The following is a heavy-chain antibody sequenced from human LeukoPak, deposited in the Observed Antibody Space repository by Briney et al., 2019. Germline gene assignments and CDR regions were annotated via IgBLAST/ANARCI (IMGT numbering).Heavy chain of an antibody. V-gene: IGHV3-53*01. CDR2: IYSAGNT. CDR3: ARVGEGAAKD. D-gene: IGHD1-26*01. J-gene: IGHJ4*02. CDR1: GFTVSSNY. Sequence: GGSLRLSCAGSGFTVSSNYMSWVRQAPGKGLEWVSVIYSAGNTYYADSVKGRFTISRDNSKNTLYLQMNSLTVEDTAVYYCARVGEGAAKDWGQGTLVTVSS.